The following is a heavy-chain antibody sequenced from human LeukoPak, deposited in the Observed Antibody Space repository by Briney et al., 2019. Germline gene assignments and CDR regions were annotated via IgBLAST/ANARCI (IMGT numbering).Heavy chain of an antibody. CDR1: GYTFTSYG. CDR2: ISAYNGNT. Sequence: ASVKVSCKASGYTFTSYGISWVRQAPGQGLEWTGWISAYNGNTNYAQKLQGRVTMTTDTSTSTAYMELRSLRSDDTAVYYCARDPHYYDSSGYTDYWGQGTLVTVSS. V-gene: IGHV1-18*01. J-gene: IGHJ4*02. D-gene: IGHD3-22*01. CDR3: ARDPHYYDSSGYTDY.